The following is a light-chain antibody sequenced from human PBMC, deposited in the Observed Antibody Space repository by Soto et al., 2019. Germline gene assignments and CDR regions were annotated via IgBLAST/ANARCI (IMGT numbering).Light chain of an antibody. Sequence: EVVLTQSPGALSLSPGEGVTLSCRASQNIRGNELAWYRQKRGQAPKLLIYGASSRAEGIPDRFSGRGTGTNITLTISRLGPEESAVYYSPGYSTSHPWTFGQGTKLEIK. J-gene: IGKJ1*01. CDR1: QNIRGNE. V-gene: IGKV3-20*01. CDR2: GAS. CDR3: PGYSTSHPWT.